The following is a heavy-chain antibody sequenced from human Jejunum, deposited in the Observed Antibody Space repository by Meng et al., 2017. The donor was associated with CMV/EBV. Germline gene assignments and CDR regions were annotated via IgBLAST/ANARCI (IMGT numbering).Heavy chain of an antibody. D-gene: IGHD1-26*01. CDR2: INWDGTST. J-gene: IGHJ4*02. CDR1: GFTFKDYM. Sequence: LSGAASGFTFKDYMMHWVRQAPGKGLEWVSLINWDGTSTYYADSVKGRFTISRDNSNNLLYLQMNSLKSDDTALYYCAKGRGSYADYWGQGTLVTVSS. CDR3: AKGRGSYADY. V-gene: IGHV3-43*01.